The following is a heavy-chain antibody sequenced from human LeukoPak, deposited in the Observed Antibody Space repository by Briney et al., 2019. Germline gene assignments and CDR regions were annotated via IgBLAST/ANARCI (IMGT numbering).Heavy chain of an antibody. D-gene: IGHD1-26*01. J-gene: IGHJ6*03. CDR3: ARAPIIVGATRSYYYYYMDV. CDR1: GGSISSYY. Sequence: SETLSLTCTVSGGSISSYYWSWIRQPAGKGLEGVGRIYTSGSTNYNPSLNSRVTMSVDTSKNQFSLKLSSVTAADTAVYYCARAPIIVGATRSYYYYYMDVWGKGTTVTVSS. V-gene: IGHV4-4*07. CDR2: IYTSGST.